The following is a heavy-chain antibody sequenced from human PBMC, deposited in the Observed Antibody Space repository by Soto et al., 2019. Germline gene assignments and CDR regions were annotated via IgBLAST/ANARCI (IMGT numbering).Heavy chain of an antibody. CDR3: AREGNGWYYSDY. CDR1: GGSITSFY. J-gene: IGHJ4*02. V-gene: IGHV4-59*01. Sequence: SETLSLTCTVSGGSITSFYWSWIRQTPGRGLEWIGHISYTGSTNYKPSLKSRVTIAVDTSKNQFSLNLTSVTAADTAVYYCAREGNGWYYSDYWGQGALVTVSS. CDR2: ISYTGST. D-gene: IGHD6-19*01.